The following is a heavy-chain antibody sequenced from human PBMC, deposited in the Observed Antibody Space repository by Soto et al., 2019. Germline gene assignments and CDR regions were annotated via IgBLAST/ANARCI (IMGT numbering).Heavy chain of an antibody. J-gene: IGHJ4*02. CDR2: ISWNSGSI. CDR3: AKDLYGDYGGDYFDY. CDR1: GFTFDDYA. V-gene: IGHV3-9*01. D-gene: IGHD4-17*01. Sequence: SLRRSCAASGFTFDDYAMHGVRQAPGKGLEWVSGISWNSGSIGYADSVKGRFTISRDNAKNSLYLQMNSLRAEDTALYYCAKDLYGDYGGDYFDYWGQGTLVTVSS.